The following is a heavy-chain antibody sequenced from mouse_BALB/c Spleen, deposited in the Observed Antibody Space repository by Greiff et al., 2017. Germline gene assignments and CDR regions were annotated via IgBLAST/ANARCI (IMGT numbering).Heavy chain of an antibody. Sequence: EVQLHQSGAELVRSGASVKLSCTASGFNIKDYYMHWVKQRPEQGLEWIGWIDPENGDTEYAPKFQGKATMTADTSSNTAYLQLSSLTSEDTAVYYCNAWARLLRYPFDYWGQGTTLTVSS. V-gene: IGHV14-4*02. CDR3: NAWARLLRYPFDY. CDR1: GFNIKDYY. D-gene: IGHD1-1*01. J-gene: IGHJ2*01. CDR2: IDPENGDT.